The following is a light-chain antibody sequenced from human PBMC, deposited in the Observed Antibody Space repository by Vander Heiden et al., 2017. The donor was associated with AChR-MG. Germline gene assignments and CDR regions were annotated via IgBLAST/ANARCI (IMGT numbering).Light chain of an antibody. Sequence: ELVLTQSPGPLSLSPGERATLSCRASQSVSSGYLAWYQQKPGQAPRLLIYGASSRATGIPDRFSGSGSGTDFTLTISRLEPEDFAIYYCQQYVTSRTFGQGTKVEIK. CDR2: GAS. J-gene: IGKJ1*01. CDR3: QQYVTSRT. V-gene: IGKV3-20*01. CDR1: QSVSSGY.